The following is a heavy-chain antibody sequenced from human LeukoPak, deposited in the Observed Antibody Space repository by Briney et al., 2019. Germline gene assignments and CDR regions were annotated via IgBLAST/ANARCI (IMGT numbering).Heavy chain of an antibody. J-gene: IGHJ4*02. CDR2: VNPNSGGT. D-gene: IGHD5-24*01. CDR1: GYTFTGHY. V-gene: IGHV1-2*02. CDR3: AREATFERNYDY. Sequence: GASVKVSCKASGYTFTGHYIHWVRQAPGQGLEWMGWVNPNSGGTNHAQNFQGRVTMTRDTSISTVYMELNSLRSDDTAVYYCAREATFERNYDYWGQGTLVTVSS.